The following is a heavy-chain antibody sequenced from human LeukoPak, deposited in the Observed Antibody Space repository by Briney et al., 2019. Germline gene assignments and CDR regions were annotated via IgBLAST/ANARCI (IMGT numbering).Heavy chain of an antibody. V-gene: IGHV5-51*01. CDR2: IYPVDSDT. Sequence: GESLKISCKGSGYTFTSYWIGWVRQMPGKGLEWMGIIYPVDSDTRYSPSFQGQVTISADKSISTAYLQWSSLKASDTAMYYCARPGYCSVGTCHIGRAFDIWVLGTMVHVS. CDR3: ARPGYCSVGTCHIGRAFDI. CDR1: GYTFTSYW. D-gene: IGHD2-15*01. J-gene: IGHJ3*02.